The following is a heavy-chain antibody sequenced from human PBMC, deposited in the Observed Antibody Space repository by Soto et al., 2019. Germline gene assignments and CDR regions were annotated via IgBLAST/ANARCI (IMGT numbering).Heavy chain of an antibody. V-gene: IGHV6-1*01. CDR3: ARPGKVVPAAIGIDP. CDR1: GDSVSSNSAA. CDR2: TYYRSKWYN. J-gene: IGHJ5*02. D-gene: IGHD2-2*01. Sequence: SQTLSLTCVISGDSVSSNSAAWNWIRQSPSRGLEWLGRTYYRSKWYNDYAVSVKSRITINPDTSKNQFSLQLNSVTPEDTAVCYCARPGKVVPAAIGIDPWGQGTLVTVS.